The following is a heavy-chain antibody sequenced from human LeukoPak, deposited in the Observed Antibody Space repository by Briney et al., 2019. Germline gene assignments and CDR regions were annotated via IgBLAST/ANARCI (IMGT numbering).Heavy chain of an antibody. CDR2: ISSSSSYI. CDR3: ARDRGNSGYDLVGYYYYGMDV. J-gene: IGHJ6*02. Sequence: GGSLRLSCAASGFTFSSYSMNWVRQAPGKGLEWVSSISSSSSYIYYADSVKGRFTISRDNAKNSLYLQMNSLRAEDTAVYYCARDRGNSGYDLVGYYYYGMDVWGQGTTVTVSS. V-gene: IGHV3-21*01. CDR1: GFTFSSYS. D-gene: IGHD5-12*01.